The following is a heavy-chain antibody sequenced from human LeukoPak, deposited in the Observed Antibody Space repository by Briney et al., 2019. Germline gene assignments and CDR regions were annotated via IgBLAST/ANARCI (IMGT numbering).Heavy chain of an antibody. CDR1: GLTLRHNC. CDR2: IYSGGST. J-gene: IGHJ4*02. CDR3: VSNVCD. Sequence: PGGSLRLSCAVSGLTLRHNCMSWLRQAPGKGLEWVSVIYSGGSTYYADSVKGRFTISRDNSKNTVYLQMNSLRDEDTAVYYCVSNVCDWRQGCLVTVSS. V-gene: IGHV3-53*01.